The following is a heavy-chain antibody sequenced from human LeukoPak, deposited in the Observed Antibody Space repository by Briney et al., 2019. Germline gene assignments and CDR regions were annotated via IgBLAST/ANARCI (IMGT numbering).Heavy chain of an antibody. CDR3: ARDGVRPLGY. V-gene: IGHV1-18*01. J-gene: IGHJ4*02. D-gene: IGHD3-16*01. CDR2: ISAYNGNT. Sequence: ASVKVSCKASGYIFTNSSISWVRQAPGQGLEWMGWISAYNGNTNYAQKFRGRVSMTTDTSTSTAYMELRSLRSDDTAIYYCARDGVRPLGYWGQGTLVTVSA. CDR1: GYIFTNSS.